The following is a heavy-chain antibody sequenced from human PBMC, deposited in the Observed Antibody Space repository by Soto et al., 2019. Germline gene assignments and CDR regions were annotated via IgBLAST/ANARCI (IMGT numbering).Heavy chain of an antibody. J-gene: IGHJ6*02. D-gene: IGHD1-26*01. CDR3: AKDRPSGSRPYYYGMDV. CDR2: ISYDETKK. Sequence: GGSLRLSCAASGFTFSNYGMHWVRQAPGKGLEWVAVISYDETKKYYADSVKGRFAISRDNSKNTLYLQMNSLRAEDTAVYYCAKDRPSGSRPYYYGMDVWGQGTTVTVSS. CDR1: GFTFSNYG. V-gene: IGHV3-30*18.